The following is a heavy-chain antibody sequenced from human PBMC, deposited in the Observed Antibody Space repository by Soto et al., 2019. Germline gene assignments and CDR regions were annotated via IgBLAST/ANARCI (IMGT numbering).Heavy chain of an antibody. CDR3: ARTAAAGKYYYGMDV. J-gene: IGHJ6*02. V-gene: IGHV5-51*01. CDR1: GYSVTSYW. D-gene: IGHD6-13*01. Sequence: VPSLMISCKGSGYSVTSYWIGWVRQMPRKGLELMGIIYPGDPNTRYSPPFQGQVTSSADKSISTAYLQWSSLKASDTALYYCARTAAAGKYYYGMDVWAQGTTVTVS. CDR2: IYPGDPNT.